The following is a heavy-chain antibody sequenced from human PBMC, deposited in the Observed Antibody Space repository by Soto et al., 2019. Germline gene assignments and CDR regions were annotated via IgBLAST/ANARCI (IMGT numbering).Heavy chain of an antibody. J-gene: IGHJ5*02. Sequence: PSETLSLTCTVSGGSISSGDYYWSWIRQHPGKGLEWIGTIYFSGTTYYNPSLKSRVTISVDTSKSQFSLKLSSVTAADTAVYYCATRDRSGFSYWLDTWGQGTLVTVSS. CDR2: IYFSGTT. D-gene: IGHD3-22*01. CDR1: GGSISSGDYY. V-gene: IGHV4-31*03. CDR3: ATRDRSGFSYWLDT.